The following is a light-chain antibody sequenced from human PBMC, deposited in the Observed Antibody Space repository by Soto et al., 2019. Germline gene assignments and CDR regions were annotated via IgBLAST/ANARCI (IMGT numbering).Light chain of an antibody. CDR3: FSYTISNTYV. Sequence: QSALTQPASVSASPEQSITISCTGTSGDVGAYNYVSWYQHRPGKVPQLIIYDVTNRPSGVSNRFSGSKSGNTASLTISGLQAEDEADYYCFSYTISNTYVFGTGTKVTVL. CDR1: SGDVGAYNY. CDR2: DVT. J-gene: IGLJ1*01. V-gene: IGLV2-14*03.